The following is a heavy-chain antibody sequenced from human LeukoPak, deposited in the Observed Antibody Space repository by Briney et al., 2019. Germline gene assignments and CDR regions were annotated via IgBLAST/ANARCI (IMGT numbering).Heavy chain of an antibody. CDR3: ARSHGGNSFDN. Sequence: PQASVKVSCKASGYTFTGYYLHWMRQAPGQGPEWMGWTDPNSGATNYEQRFQGRVSLTRETSISTAYMELTSLRPDDTAVYYCARSHGGNSFDNWGQGTLVTVSS. CDR2: TDPNSGAT. V-gene: IGHV1-2*02. J-gene: IGHJ4*02. CDR1: GYTFTGYY. D-gene: IGHD4-23*01.